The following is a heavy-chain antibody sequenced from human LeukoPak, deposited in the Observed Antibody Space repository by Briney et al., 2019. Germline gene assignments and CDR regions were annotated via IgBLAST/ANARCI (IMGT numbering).Heavy chain of an antibody. J-gene: IGHJ4*02. V-gene: IGHV4-34*01. CDR3: AGTGWYFDY. D-gene: IGHD1-14*01. CDR1: GGSFSGYY. Sequence: PSETLSLTCAVYGGSFSGYYWSWIRQSPGKGLEWIGEINHSGNTNYNPSLKSRVTISVDTSKKQFSLKLSSVTAADTAVYYCAGTGWYFDYWGQGTLVTVPS. CDR2: INHSGNT.